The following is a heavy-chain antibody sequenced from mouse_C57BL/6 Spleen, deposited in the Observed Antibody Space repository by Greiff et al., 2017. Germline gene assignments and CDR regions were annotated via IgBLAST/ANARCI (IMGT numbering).Heavy chain of an antibody. CDR2: IYPGDGDT. CDR3: ARRYGNYFDY. V-gene: IGHV1-80*01. D-gene: IGHD2-1*01. Sequence: VKLMESGAELVKPGASVKISCKASGYAFSSYWMNWVKQRPGKGLEWIGQIYPGDGDTNYNGKFKGKATLTADKSSSTAYMQLSSLTSEDSAVYFCARRYGNYFDYWGQGTTLTVSS. CDR1: GYAFSSYW. J-gene: IGHJ2*01.